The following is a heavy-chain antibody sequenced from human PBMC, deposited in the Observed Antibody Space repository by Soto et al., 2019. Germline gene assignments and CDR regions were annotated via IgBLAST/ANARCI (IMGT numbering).Heavy chain of an antibody. Sequence: QVQLVESGGGVVQPGRSLTLSCAASGFTFSSYGMHWVRQAPAKGLEWVAVIWHDGSNKYYADSVKGRFTISRDNSTNTLYLQMNSLRAEDTAVYYCARDKGSGWSHLDYWGQGTLVTVSS. CDR3: ARDKGSGWSHLDY. D-gene: IGHD6-19*01. V-gene: IGHV3-33*01. J-gene: IGHJ4*02. CDR1: GFTFSSYG. CDR2: IWHDGSNK.